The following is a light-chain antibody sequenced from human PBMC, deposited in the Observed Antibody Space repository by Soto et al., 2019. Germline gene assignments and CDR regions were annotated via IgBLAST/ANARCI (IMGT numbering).Light chain of an antibody. Sequence: EIVLTQSPGTLSLSPGERATLSCRASQSVSSSYLAWYQQKPGQAHRLLIYGASSRATGIPDRFSGSGSGTGFTLTISRLDPEDFAVYYCQQYDRSPLTFGGGTQVEIK. J-gene: IGKJ4*01. CDR1: QSVSSSY. CDR2: GAS. CDR3: QQYDRSPLT. V-gene: IGKV3-20*01.